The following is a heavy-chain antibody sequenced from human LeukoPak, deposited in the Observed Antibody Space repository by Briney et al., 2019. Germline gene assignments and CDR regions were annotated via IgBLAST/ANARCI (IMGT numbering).Heavy chain of an antibody. CDR3: ARDKLWFGELLGAAFDI. J-gene: IGHJ3*02. CDR1: GFTFSSHA. V-gene: IGHV3-30-3*01. CDR2: ISYDGSNK. D-gene: IGHD3-10*01. Sequence: PGGSLRLSCAASGFTFSSHAMHWVRQAPGKGLEWVAVISYDGSNKYYADSVKGRFTISRDNSKNTLYLQMNSLRAEDTAVYYCARDKLWFGELLGAAFDIWGQGTMVTVSS.